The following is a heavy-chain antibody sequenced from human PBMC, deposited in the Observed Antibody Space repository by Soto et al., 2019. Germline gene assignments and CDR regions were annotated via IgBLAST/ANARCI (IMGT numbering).Heavy chain of an antibody. V-gene: IGHV1-69*02. CDR2: VNPIVSMS. D-gene: IGHD3-16*01. CDR1: GDTFNFYS. CDR3: STSYASAYRAFVY. Sequence: SVKVSCKASGDTFNFYSINWVRQAPGLGLEWMGRVNPIVSMSNYAQRFQGRVTMTADKSTSTAYMELSGLRSEDTAIYYCSTSYASAYRAFVYWGQGALVTVS. J-gene: IGHJ4*02.